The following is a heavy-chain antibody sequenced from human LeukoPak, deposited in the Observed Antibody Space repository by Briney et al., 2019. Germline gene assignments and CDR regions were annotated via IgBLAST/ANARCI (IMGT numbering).Heavy chain of an antibody. CDR2: IYYSGST. Sequence: PSETLSLTCTVYGGSISSYYWSWIRQPPGKGLEWIGYIYYSGSTNYNPSLKSRVTISVDTSKNQLSLKLRSVTAAATAVYYCARGLGGSSGCFGYWGQGTLVTVSS. J-gene: IGHJ4*02. CDR3: ARGLGGSSGCFGY. D-gene: IGHD6-19*01. CDR1: GGSISSYY. V-gene: IGHV4-59*01.